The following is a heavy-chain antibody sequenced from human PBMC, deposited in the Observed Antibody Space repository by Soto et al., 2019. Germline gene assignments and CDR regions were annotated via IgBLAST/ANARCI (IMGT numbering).Heavy chain of an antibody. V-gene: IGHV4-61*08. CDR3: ARGLFYSSGSEKYSNSYYFDY. D-gene: IGHD3-10*01. J-gene: IGHJ4*02. Sequence: SETLSLTCSVSGGSISTSDDYWSWIRQPPGKGLEWIGFIYYTGSTNYNPSLKSRVTMSVDTSKHQFSLKLSSMTAADTAVYYCARGLFYSSGSEKYSNSYYFDYWGQGTLVTVSS. CDR2: IYYTGST. CDR1: GGSISTSDDY.